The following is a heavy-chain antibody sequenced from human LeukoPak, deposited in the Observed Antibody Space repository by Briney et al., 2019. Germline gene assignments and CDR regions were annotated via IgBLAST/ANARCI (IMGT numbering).Heavy chain of an antibody. D-gene: IGHD3-10*01. V-gene: IGHV5-51*01. CDR2: IYPGDADT. CDR1: GYTFTNYW. CDR3: ARLLNSPYGWFDP. J-gene: IGHJ5*02. Sequence: GESLQISCKGSGYTFTNYWIGWVRQMPGKGLEWMGIIYPGDADTRYSPSFQGQVTISADKSISTAYLQWSSLKASDTAMYYCARLLNSPYGWFDPWGQGTLVTVSS.